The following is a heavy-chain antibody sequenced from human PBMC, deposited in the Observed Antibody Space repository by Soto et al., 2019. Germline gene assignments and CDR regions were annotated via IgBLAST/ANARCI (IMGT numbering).Heavy chain of an antibody. CDR3: ARAPTIFGVVDY. V-gene: IGHV4-59*01. D-gene: IGHD3-3*01. CDR2: IYYSGST. J-gene: IGHJ4*02. Sequence: QVQLVESGPGLVKPSETLSLTCTVSGGSISSYYWSWIRQPPGKGLEWIGYIYYSGSTNYNPSLKSRVTISVDTSKNQFSLKLSSVTAADTAVYYCARAPTIFGVVDYWGQGTLVTVSS. CDR1: GGSISSYY.